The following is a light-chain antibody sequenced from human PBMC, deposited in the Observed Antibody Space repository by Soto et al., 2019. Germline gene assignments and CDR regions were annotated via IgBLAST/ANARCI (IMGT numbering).Light chain of an antibody. V-gene: IGLV2-14*01. CDR2: DVS. Sequence: QSALTQPASVSGSPGQSITFSCTGTSNDIGGYNYVSWYQQHPGKAPKLMIFDVSNRPSGVSYRFSGSKSGNTASLTISGRQAEDEDDYYCSSYTSSSTLLFGGGTQLTVL. CDR3: SSYTSSSTLL. CDR1: SNDIGGYNY. J-gene: IGLJ2*01.